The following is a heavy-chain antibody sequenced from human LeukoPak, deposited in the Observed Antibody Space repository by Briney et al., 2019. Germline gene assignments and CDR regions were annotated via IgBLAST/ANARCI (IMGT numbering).Heavy chain of an antibody. CDR3: AKDTLRGYSYGFHNYMDV. V-gene: IGHV3-43*02. Sequence: GGSLRLSCAASGFTFDDYAMHWVRQAPGKGLEWVSLISGDGGSTYYADSVKGRFTISRDNSKNPLYLQMNSLRTEDTALYYCAKDTLRGYSYGFHNYMDVWGKGTTVTVSS. D-gene: IGHD5-18*01. CDR2: ISGDGGST. J-gene: IGHJ6*03. CDR1: GFTFDDYA.